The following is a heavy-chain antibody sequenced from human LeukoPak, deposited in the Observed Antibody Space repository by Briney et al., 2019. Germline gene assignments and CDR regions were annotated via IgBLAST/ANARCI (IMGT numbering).Heavy chain of an antibody. V-gene: IGHV4-34*01. D-gene: IGHD6-13*01. Sequence: SETVSLTCAVYGGSFSGYYWTWIRQSPGKGLEWIGEINHRGITNYNPSLRSRVTISVDTSKNHFSLNLSSVTAADTAVYYCATYSTTWYWIYWGQGILVTVSS. CDR1: GGSFSGYY. J-gene: IGHJ4*02. CDR3: ATYSTTWYWIY. CDR2: INHRGIT.